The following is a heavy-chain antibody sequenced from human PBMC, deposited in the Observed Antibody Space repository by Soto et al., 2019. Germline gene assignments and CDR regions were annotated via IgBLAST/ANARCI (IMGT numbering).Heavy chain of an antibody. Sequence: QVQLVQSGAEVKKPGSSVKVSCKASGGTFSSYAISWVRQAPGQGLEWMGGIIPIFGTANYAQKFQGRVRITADEPTSTAYMELSSLRSEDTAVYYCARARFPPGDYYYGMDVWGQGTTVTVSS. CDR3: ARARFPPGDYYYGMDV. J-gene: IGHJ6*02. CDR2: IIPIFGTA. CDR1: GGTFSSYA. V-gene: IGHV1-69*01. D-gene: IGHD2-21*01.